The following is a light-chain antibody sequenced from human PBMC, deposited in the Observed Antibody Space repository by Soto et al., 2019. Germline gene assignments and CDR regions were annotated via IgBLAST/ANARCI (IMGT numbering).Light chain of an antibody. Sequence: QSVLTQPASVSGSPGQSITISCTGTSSDVGTYNLVSWYQQHPGKAPKLMIYEVSKWPSGVSSRFSGSKSGNTASLTISGLQAEDEADYYCCSYAPGNTYVFGTGTKLTVL. J-gene: IGLJ1*01. CDR2: EVS. CDR1: SSDVGTYNL. V-gene: IGLV2-23*02. CDR3: CSYAPGNTYV.